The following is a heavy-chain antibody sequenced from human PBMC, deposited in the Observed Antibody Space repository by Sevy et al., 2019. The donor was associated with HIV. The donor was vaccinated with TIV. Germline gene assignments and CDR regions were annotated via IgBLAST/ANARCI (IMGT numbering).Heavy chain of an antibody. Sequence: GESLKISCKGSGYSFTNYWIGWVRQMSGKGLEWMGIIYPGDSDTRYSPSFQGQVTMSVDKSISTAYLQWSSLKASDTAMYYCARHHVAVAGAPRVDVWGQGTTVTVSS. CDR3: ARHHVAVAGAPRVDV. CDR2: IYPGDSDT. D-gene: IGHD6-19*01. J-gene: IGHJ6*02. V-gene: IGHV5-51*01. CDR1: GYSFTNYW.